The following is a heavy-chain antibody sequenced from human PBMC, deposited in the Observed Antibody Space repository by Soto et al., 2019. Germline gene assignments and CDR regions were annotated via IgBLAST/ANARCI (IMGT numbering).Heavy chain of an antibody. CDR1: GFTFSSNS. D-gene: IGHD3-10*01. CDR2: ISSSSSYM. Sequence: EVQLVESGGGLVRHGGSLRLSCAASGFTFSSNSMNWVRQAPGKGLEWVSSISSSSSYMYYTDSVKGRVTISRDNAKNSLYLQLKSLRGEDTAVYFCSRYGDGSGSYYPPDPYYYAMDVWGQGTTVTVSS. V-gene: IGHV3-21*04. J-gene: IGHJ6*02. CDR3: SRYGDGSGSYYPPDPYYYAMDV.